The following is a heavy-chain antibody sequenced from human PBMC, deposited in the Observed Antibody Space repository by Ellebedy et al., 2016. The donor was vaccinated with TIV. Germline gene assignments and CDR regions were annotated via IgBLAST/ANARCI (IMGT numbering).Heavy chain of an antibody. CDR2: IYSGGTP. J-gene: IGHJ1*01. CDR1: GFNVNTNH. V-gene: IGHV3-53*01. Sequence: GGSLRLXXAASGFNVNTNHMTWVRQAPGKGLEWVSVIYSGGTPYYADSVNGRFTISRDNSKNTLYLHMTNLRTEDTAVYYCAITGSGQYSLYFQYWGQGTLVTVSS. CDR3: AITGSGQYSLYFQY. D-gene: IGHD1-20*01.